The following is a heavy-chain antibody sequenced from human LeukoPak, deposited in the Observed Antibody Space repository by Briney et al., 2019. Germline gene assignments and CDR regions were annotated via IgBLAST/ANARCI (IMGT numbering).Heavy chain of an antibody. J-gene: IGHJ4*02. Sequence: GGSLRLSCAASGFTFSSYSMNWVRQAPGKGLEWVSSITDSSSNIYYADSVKGRFTISRDNAKNSLYLQMNSLRAEDTAVYYCAKESAGIAVAGTLEIDYWGQGTLVTVSS. CDR3: AKESAGIAVAGTLEIDY. V-gene: IGHV3-21*01. D-gene: IGHD6-19*01. CDR2: ITDSSSNI. CDR1: GFTFSSYS.